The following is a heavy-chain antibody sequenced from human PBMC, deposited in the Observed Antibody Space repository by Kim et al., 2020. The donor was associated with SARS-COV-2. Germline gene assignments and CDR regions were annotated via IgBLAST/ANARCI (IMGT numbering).Heavy chain of an antibody. V-gene: IGHV3-23*01. Sequence: GGSLRLSCAASGFTLHYYPMTWVRRAPGKGLEWVSAISDSGGSTYYADSVKGPFTISRDNSKNTLFLQMDSLTAEDTAVYYCATLPYQVLGYHYGMDVWGQGTTVTVSS. CDR1: GFTLHYYP. D-gene: IGHD2-2*01. CDR2: ISDSGGST. J-gene: IGHJ6*02. CDR3: ATLPYQVLGYHYGMDV.